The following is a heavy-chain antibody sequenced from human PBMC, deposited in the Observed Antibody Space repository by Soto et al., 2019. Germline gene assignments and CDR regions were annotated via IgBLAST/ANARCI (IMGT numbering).Heavy chain of an antibody. CDR1: GFTFSSYD. CDR3: ASAIQYSDYYYGMDV. J-gene: IGHJ6*02. D-gene: IGHD2-21*01. V-gene: IGHV3-13*01. Sequence: GGSLRLSCAASGFTFSSYDMHWVRQATGKGLEWVSAIGTAGDTYYPGSVKGRFTISRENAKNSLYLQMNSLRAGDTAVYYCASAIQYSDYYYGMDVWGQGTPVTVSS. CDR2: IGTAGDT.